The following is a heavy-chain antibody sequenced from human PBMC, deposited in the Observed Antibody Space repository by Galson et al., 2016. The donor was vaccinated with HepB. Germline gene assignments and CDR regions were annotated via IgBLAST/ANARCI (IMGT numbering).Heavy chain of an antibody. J-gene: IGHJ6*02. CDR3: ARGKRAAGNWDYYYYGMDV. D-gene: IGHD6-13*01. CDR1: GGSFSSSSYY. Sequence: SETLSLTCTVSGGSFSSSSYYWGWIRQPPGKGLEWIGTIYYSGSTYYNPSLKSRVTISVDMSKNQFSLKLNSVTAADTAVYYCARGKRAAGNWDYYYYGMDVWGQGTTVTVSS. V-gene: IGHV4-39*07. CDR2: IYYSGST.